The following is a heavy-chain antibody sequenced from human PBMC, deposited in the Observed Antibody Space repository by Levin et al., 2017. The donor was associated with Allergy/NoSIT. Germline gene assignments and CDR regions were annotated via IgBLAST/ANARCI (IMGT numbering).Heavy chain of an antibody. V-gene: IGHV1-2*06. CDR1: GYTFTGYY. D-gene: IGHD4-17*01. J-gene: IGHJ4*02. Sequence: VASVKVSCKASGYTFTGYYMHWVRQAPGQGLEWMGRINPNSGGTNYAQKFQGRVTMTRDTSISTAYMELSRLRSDDTAVYYCARGGWDDYGDLKFDYWGQGTLVTVSS. CDR2: INPNSGGT. CDR3: ARGGWDDYGDLKFDY.